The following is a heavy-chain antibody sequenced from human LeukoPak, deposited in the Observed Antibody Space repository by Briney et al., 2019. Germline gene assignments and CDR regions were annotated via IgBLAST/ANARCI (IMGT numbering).Heavy chain of an antibody. CDR1: GFTVSSNY. CDR3: ARALAYCGGDCYSGLYFQH. Sequence: GGSLRLSCAASGFTVSSNYMSWVRQAPGKGLEWVSVIYSGGSTYYADSVKGRFTISRDNAKNSLYLQMNSLRAEDTAVYYCARALAYCGGDCYSGLYFQHWGQGTLVTVSS. D-gene: IGHD2-21*02. V-gene: IGHV3-66*01. J-gene: IGHJ1*01. CDR2: IYSGGST.